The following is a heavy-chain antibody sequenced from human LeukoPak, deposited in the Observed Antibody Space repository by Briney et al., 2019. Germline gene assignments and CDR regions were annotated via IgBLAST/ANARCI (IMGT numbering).Heavy chain of an antibody. D-gene: IGHD1-26*01. CDR1: GFTFSSYG. V-gene: IGHV3-30*18. Sequence: GGSLRLSCAASGFTFSSYGMHWVRQAPGKGLEWVAIISFDGSNKFYADSVKGRFTISRDNSKNTLYMQMNSLRAEDTAVYYCAKDGAFVGAYDCWGQGTLVTVSS. CDR3: AKDGAFVGAYDC. J-gene: IGHJ4*02. CDR2: ISFDGSNK.